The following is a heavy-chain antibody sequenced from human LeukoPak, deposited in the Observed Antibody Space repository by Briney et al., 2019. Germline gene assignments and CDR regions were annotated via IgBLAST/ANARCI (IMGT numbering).Heavy chain of an antibody. V-gene: IGHV3-23*01. J-gene: IGHJ4*02. Sequence: GGSLRLSCAASGFTFSSYAMSWVRQAPGKGLEWVSAISGSGGSTYHADSVKGRFTISRDNSKNTLYLQMNSLRAEDTAVYYCAKDLESLRKGSGYYLGSDYWGQGTLVTVSS. CDR1: GFTFSSYA. CDR2: ISGSGGST. CDR3: AKDLESLRKGSGYYLGSDY. D-gene: IGHD3-22*01.